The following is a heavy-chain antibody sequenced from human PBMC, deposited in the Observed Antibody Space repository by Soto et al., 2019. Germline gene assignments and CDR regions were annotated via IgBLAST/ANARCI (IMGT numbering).Heavy chain of an antibody. CDR2: ISGSDGST. V-gene: IGHV3-23*01. CDR3: AKATGYSSGWYDY. D-gene: IGHD6-19*01. CDR1: GFTFSSHA. J-gene: IGHJ4*02. Sequence: EVQLLESGGGLVRPGGSLRLTCAASGFTFSSHAMNWIRQAPGEGLEWISAISGSDGSTYYADSVKGRFTISRDNSKNTLFLQMNSLGAEATAVYYCAKATGYSSGWYDYWGQGTLVTVSS.